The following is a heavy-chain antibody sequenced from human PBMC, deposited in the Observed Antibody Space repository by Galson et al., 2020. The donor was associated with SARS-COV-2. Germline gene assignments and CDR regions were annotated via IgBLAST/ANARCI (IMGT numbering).Heavy chain of an antibody. CDR2: IYYSGST. Sequence: SETLSLTCAVSGGSISSGGYYWSWIRQHPGKGLEWIGYIYYSGSTYYNPSLKSRVTISVDTSKNQFSLKLSSVTAADTAVYYCARALIPYLYYDSRPRFVFDIWGQGTMVTVSS. CDR3: ARALIPYLYYDSRPRFVFDI. J-gene: IGHJ3*02. V-gene: IGHV4-31*11. D-gene: IGHD3-22*01. CDR1: GGSISSGGYY.